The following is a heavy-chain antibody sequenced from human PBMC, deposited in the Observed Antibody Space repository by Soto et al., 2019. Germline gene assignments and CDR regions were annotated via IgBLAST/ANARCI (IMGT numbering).Heavy chain of an antibody. J-gene: IGHJ4*02. Sequence: GGSLRLSCAASGFTFSSYSMNWVRQAPGKGLEWVSYISSSSSTIYYADSVKGRFTISRDNAKNSLYLQMNSLRAEDTAVYYCARDDEHVRYCDLCYWGQGTLVTVSS. V-gene: IGHV3-48*01. CDR2: ISSSSSTI. D-gene: IGHD2-21*01. CDR1: GFTFSSYS. CDR3: ARDDEHVRYCDLCY.